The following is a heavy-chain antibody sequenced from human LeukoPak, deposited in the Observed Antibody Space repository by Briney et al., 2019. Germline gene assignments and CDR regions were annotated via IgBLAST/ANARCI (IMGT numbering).Heavy chain of an antibody. Sequence: SQTLSLTCAISGDSVSSNSASWNWIRQSPSRGLEWLGRTYSRSKWYNDYAVSVKSRITINPDTSKNQFSLHLSSVTPDDTAVYHCARGTGSLDYWGQGTLVTVSS. J-gene: IGHJ4*02. CDR2: TYSRSKWYN. D-gene: IGHD1-26*01. CDR3: ARGTGSLDY. V-gene: IGHV6-1*01. CDR1: GDSVSSNSAS.